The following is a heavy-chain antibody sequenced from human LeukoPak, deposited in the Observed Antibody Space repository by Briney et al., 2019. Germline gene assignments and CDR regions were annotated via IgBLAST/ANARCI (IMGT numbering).Heavy chain of an antibody. CDR3: ARDGGSSWANWFDP. D-gene: IGHD6-13*01. V-gene: IGHV4-61*01. J-gene: IGHJ5*02. Sequence: PSETLSLTCTASGGSVSSGSYYWSWIRQPPGKGLEWIGYIYYSGSTNYNPSLKSRVTISVDTSKNQFSLKLSSVTAADTAVYYCARDGGSSWANWFDPWGQGTLVTVSS. CDR1: GGSVSSGSYY. CDR2: IYYSGST.